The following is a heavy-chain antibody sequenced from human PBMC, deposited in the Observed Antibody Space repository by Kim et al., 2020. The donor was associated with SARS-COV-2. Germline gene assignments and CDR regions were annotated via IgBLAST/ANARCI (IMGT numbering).Heavy chain of an antibody. Sequence: KFQGRVTMTRDTSTSTVYMELSSLRSEDTAMYYCARGHSTYVDTDMAIDYWGQGTLVTVSS. CDR3: ARGHSTYVDTDMAIDY. V-gene: IGHV1-46*01. J-gene: IGHJ4*02. D-gene: IGHD5-18*01.